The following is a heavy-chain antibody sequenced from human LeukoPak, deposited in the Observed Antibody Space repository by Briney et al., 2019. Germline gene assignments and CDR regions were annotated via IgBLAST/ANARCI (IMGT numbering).Heavy chain of an antibody. CDR2: ISFSGST. J-gene: IGHJ5*02. V-gene: IGHV4-39*01. CDR3: ARLSRVAGRLNGIDP. Sequence: SETLSLTGTVSGGSISSSSYYWGWIRQPPGKGLEWIGTISFSGSTYYNPSLKSRVIISVDASKNQFSLKVSSVTAADTAVYYCARLSRVAGRLNGIDPWGQGILVTVSS. CDR1: GGSISSSSYY. D-gene: IGHD6-19*01.